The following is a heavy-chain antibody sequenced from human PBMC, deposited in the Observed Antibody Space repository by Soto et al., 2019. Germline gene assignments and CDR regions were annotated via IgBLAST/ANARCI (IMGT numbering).Heavy chain of an antibody. CDR3: AKDRGFHGSGSYYNVAYYMDV. V-gene: IGHV3-23*01. J-gene: IGHJ6*03. Sequence: GGSLRLSCAASGFTFSSYAMSWVRQAPGKGLEWVSAISGSGGSTYYADSVKGRFTISRDNSKNTLYLQMNSLRAEDTAVYYCAKDRGFHGSGSYYNVAYYMDVWGKGTTVTVSS. CDR1: GFTFSSYA. CDR2: ISGSGGST. D-gene: IGHD3-10*01.